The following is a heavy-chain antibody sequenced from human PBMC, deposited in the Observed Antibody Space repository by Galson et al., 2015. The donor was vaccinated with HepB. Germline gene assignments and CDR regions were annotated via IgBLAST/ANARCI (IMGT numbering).Heavy chain of an antibody. CDR3: ARDGTGTENNHEDD. V-gene: IGHV1-2*06. CDR2: INPNNGVT. CDR1: GYRFTGYF. D-gene: IGHD6-13*01. Sequence: SVKVSCKASGYRFTGYFIHWVRQAPGQGLEWMGRINPNNGVTNYAQNFQGRVTMTRDTSITTAYMELNRLISDDTAIYYCARDGTGTENNHEDDWGNGTTVTVSS. J-gene: IGHJ6*04.